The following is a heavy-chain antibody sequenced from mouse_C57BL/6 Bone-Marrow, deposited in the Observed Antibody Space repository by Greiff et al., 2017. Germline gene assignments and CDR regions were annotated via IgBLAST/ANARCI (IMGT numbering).Heavy chain of an antibody. CDR2: ISGGGGNT. CDR1: GFTFSSYT. D-gene: IGHD3-1*01. V-gene: IGHV5-9*01. CDR3: ARHRGYRFDY. J-gene: IGHJ2*01. Sequence: EVQRVESGGGLVKPGGSLKLSCAASGFTFSSYTMSWVRQTPEKSLEWVATISGGGGNTYYPDSVKGRFTISRDNAKNTLYLQMSSLRSEDTALYYCARHRGYRFDYWGQGTTLTVAS.